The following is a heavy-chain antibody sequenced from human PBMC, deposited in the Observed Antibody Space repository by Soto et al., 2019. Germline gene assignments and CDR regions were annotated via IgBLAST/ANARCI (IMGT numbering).Heavy chain of an antibody. CDR1: GVSVSSDY. CDR3: ARGAGYCSGGSCYGRDWFDP. Sequence: EVQLVESGGGLIQPGGSLSLSCAASGVSVSSDYMTWVRQAPGKGLECVSVIYVGVTTSYAESVKGRFIVSRDNSKNTLYLQMNSLRVEDTAVYYCARGAGYCSGGSCYGRDWFDPWGQGVLVTVST. V-gene: IGHV3-53*01. CDR2: IYVGVTT. J-gene: IGHJ5*02. D-gene: IGHD2-15*01.